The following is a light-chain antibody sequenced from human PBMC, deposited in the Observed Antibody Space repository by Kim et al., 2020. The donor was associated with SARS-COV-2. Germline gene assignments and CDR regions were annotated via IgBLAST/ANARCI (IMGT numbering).Light chain of an antibody. V-gene: IGLV3-1*01. Sequence: SYELTQPPSVSVSPGQTASITCSGDKLGDKYACWYQQKPGQSPVLVIYQHTKRPSGIPERFSGFNSGNTATLTISGTQAMDEADYYCQAWDSSTAVFGGGTQLTVL. CDR2: QHT. CDR1: KLGDKY. J-gene: IGLJ2*01. CDR3: QAWDSSTAV.